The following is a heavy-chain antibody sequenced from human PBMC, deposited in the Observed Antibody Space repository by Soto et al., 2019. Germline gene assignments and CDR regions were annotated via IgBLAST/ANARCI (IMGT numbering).Heavy chain of an antibody. J-gene: IGHJ6*02. CDR1: GGTCRSYS. D-gene: IGHD3-10*01. CDR2: IIPIFGTA. V-gene: IGHV1-69*13. Sequence: SVKVPCKACGGTCRSYSISWVRQAPGPGLEWMGGIIPIFGTANYAQKFQGRVTITADESTSTAYMELSSLRSEDTAVYYCARSFNYGSGSYLYGMDVWGQGTTVTVSS. CDR3: ARSFNYGSGSYLYGMDV.